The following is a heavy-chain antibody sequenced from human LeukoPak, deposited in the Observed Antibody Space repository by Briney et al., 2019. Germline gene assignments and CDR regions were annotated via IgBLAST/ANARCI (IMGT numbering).Heavy chain of an antibody. D-gene: IGHD4-23*01. V-gene: IGHV3-23*01. CDR1: GFTFTSYA. CDR2: ISNSGGNT. J-gene: IGHJ4*02. Sequence: PGGSLRLSCAASGFTFTSYAMSWVRQAPGKGLEWVSGISNSGGNTYYADSVKGRFTISRDNSKNTLYLQMKSLGVEDTAVYYCAEGHRWHDYWGQGTLVTVSS. CDR3: AEGHRWHDY.